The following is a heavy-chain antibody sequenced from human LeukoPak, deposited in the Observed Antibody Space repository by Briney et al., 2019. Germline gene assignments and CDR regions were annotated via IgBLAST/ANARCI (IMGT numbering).Heavy chain of an antibody. Sequence: PSQTLSLTCTVSGGSISSGGYYWSWIRQHPGKGLEWIGYIYYSGRTYYNPSLKSRVTISVDTSKNQFSLKLSSVTAADTAVYYCARKNSDCSGGSCYSDWFDPWGQGTLVTVSS. D-gene: IGHD2-15*01. V-gene: IGHV4-31*03. CDR1: GGSISSGGYY. CDR2: IYYSGRT. CDR3: ARKNSDCSGGSCYSDWFDP. J-gene: IGHJ5*02.